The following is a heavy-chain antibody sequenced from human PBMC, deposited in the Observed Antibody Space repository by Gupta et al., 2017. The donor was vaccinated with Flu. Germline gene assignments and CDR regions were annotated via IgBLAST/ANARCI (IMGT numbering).Heavy chain of an antibody. CDR3: TTDGGIAVRPMFDY. CDR2: IKSKTDGGTI. CDR1: GFTFTKAW. V-gene: IGHV3-15*01. Sequence: EVQLVESGGDLVKPGGSLRLSCAASGFTFTKAWMAWVRQAPGKGLEWVGRIKSKTDGGTIDYAAPVKGRFTISRDDSKNTVYLQMTSLKTEDTAVYYCTTDGGIAVRPMFDYWGQGVLVTVSS. J-gene: IGHJ4*02. D-gene: IGHD6-6*01.